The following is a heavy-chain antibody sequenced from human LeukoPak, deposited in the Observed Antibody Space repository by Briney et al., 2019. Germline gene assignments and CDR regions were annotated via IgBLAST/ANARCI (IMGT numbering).Heavy chain of an antibody. Sequence: PGTSLRLSCTASGFTFSNYAMHWVRQAPGKGLEWVTIIWSDGSNKYYAESMKGRFTISRDNSKNTLYLQMNSLRPEDTAVYYCARASSSDTWYFDYWGQGTLVTVSS. CDR2: IWSDGSNK. J-gene: IGHJ4*02. CDR3: ARASSSDTWYFDY. V-gene: IGHV3-33*01. CDR1: GFTFSNYA. D-gene: IGHD6-25*01.